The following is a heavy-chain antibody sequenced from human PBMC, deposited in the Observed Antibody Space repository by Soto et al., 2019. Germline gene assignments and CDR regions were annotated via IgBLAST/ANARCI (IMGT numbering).Heavy chain of an antibody. CDR3: ATTIAASGFDY. CDR1: GFTFDDYA. D-gene: IGHD6-13*01. J-gene: IGHJ4*02. CDR2: ISWNSGSI. V-gene: IGHV3-9*01. Sequence: EVQLVESGGGLVQPGRSLRLSCAASGFTFDDYAMHWVRQAPGKGLEWVSGISWNSGSIGYADSVKGRFTISRDNAKNSLYLQMNSLRAEDTALYYCATTIAASGFDYWGQGTLVTVSS.